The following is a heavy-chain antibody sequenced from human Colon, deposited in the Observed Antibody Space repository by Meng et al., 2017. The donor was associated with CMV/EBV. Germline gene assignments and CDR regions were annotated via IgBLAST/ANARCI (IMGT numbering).Heavy chain of an antibody. CDR3: ARELTMVRGVIIRGFYYYYYGMDV. D-gene: IGHD3-10*01. V-gene: IGHV1-2*02. Sequence: ASVKVSCKASGYTFSDYYMHWVRQTPGQGLEWVGWINPKSGGTDYAQKFQGRVTMTSDTSVSTAYMELNSLKSDDTAVYYCARELTMVRGVIIRGFYYYYYGMDVWGQGTTVTVSS. CDR1: GYTFSDYY. J-gene: IGHJ6*02. CDR2: INPKSGGT.